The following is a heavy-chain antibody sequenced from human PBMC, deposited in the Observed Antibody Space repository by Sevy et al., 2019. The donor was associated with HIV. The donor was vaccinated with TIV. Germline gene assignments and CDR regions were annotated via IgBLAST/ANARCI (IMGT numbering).Heavy chain of an antibody. D-gene: IGHD2-2*02. CDR3: ARAGYCSSTSCYTYYYYGMDV. V-gene: IGHV1-8*01. J-gene: IGHJ6*02. Sequence: ASVKVSCKASGYTFTSYDINWVRQATGQGLEWMGWMNPNSGNTGYAQKFQGRVTMTRNTSISTAYMELSSLGSEDTAVYYCARAGYCSSTSCYTYYYYGMDVWGQGTTVTVSS. CDR1: GYTFTSYD. CDR2: MNPNSGNT.